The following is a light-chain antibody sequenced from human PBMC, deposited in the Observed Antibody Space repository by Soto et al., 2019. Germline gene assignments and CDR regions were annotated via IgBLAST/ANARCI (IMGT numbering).Light chain of an antibody. V-gene: IGKV1-27*01. Sequence: DIQMTQSPSSLSASLGDRVTITCRASQGIGVYLAWFQQKTGKVPKLLIYAASALQSGVPSRFSGSGSGTDFTLTISSLQPEDIATYYCQKYNSAPLTFGGGTKVEIK. J-gene: IGKJ4*01. CDR3: QKYNSAPLT. CDR1: QGIGVY. CDR2: AAS.